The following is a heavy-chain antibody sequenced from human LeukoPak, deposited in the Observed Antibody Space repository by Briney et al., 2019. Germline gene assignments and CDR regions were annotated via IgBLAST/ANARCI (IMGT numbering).Heavy chain of an antibody. J-gene: IGHJ4*02. CDR3: ARIRMGATGIDY. CDR2: INPNSGGT. Sequence: GASVKVSCKASGYTFTSYGISWVRQAPGQGLEWMERINPNSGGTNYAQKFQGRVTMTRDTSISTAYMELSRLRSDDTAVYYCARIRMGATGIDYWGQGTLVTVSS. CDR1: GYTFTSYG. V-gene: IGHV1-2*06. D-gene: IGHD1-26*01.